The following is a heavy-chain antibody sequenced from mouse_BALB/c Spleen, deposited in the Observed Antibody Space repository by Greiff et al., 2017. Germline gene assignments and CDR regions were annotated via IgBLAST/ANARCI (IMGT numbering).Heavy chain of an antibody. CDR1: RFTFSSFG. V-gene: IGHV5-17*02. CDR2: ISSGSSTI. CDR3: ARGGNYPFDY. J-gene: IGHJ2*01. D-gene: IGHD2-1*01. Sequence: EVHLVESGGGLVQPGGSRKLSCAASRFTFSSFGMHWVRQAPEKGLEWVAYISSGSSTIYYADTVKGRFTISRDNPKNTLFLQMTSLRSEDTAMYYCARGGNYPFDYWGQGTTLTVSS.